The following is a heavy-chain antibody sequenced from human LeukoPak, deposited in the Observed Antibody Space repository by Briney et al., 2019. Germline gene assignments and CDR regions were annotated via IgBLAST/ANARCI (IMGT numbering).Heavy chain of an antibody. D-gene: IGHD5-12*01. CDR1: GYTLTELS. CDR3: AKFGGYDEGTDY. J-gene: IGHJ4*02. CDR2: FDPEDGET. Sequence: ASVKLSCKVSGYTLTELSMHWVRQAPGKGLEWMGGFDPEDGETIYAQKFQGRVTMTEDTPTDTAYMELSSLRSEDTAVYYCAKFGGYDEGTDYWGQGTLVIVSS. V-gene: IGHV1-24*01.